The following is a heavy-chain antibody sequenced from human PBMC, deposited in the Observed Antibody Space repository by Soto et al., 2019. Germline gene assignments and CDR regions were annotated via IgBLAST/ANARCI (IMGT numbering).Heavy chain of an antibody. J-gene: IGHJ6*02. V-gene: IGHV4-4*02. CDR1: GASISTNNW. CDR3: ARHGKGSGSLLDYYYYSMDV. CDR2: VYHSGST. Sequence: SETLSLTCAVSGASISTNNWWSWVRQPPGKGLEWIGEVYHSGSTNCNPSLKSRVTISIDKSKNQFSLRLTSMTAADTAMYYCARHGKGSGSLLDYYYYSMDVWGQGTTVTVSS. D-gene: IGHD3-10*01.